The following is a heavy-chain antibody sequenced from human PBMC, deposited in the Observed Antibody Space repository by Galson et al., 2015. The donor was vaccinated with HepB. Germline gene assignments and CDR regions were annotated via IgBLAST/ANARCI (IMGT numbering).Heavy chain of an antibody. CDR3: GRVVRAGAPYFDY. D-gene: IGHD4-23*01. CDR1: GYTLRSFD. V-gene: IGHV1-18*01. J-gene: IGHJ4*02. CDR2: ISAYNGDT. Sequence: SVKVSCKASGYTLRSFDITWVRQAPGQGLEWMGWISAYNGDTNYEQKFQGRVIMTTDTFTSTAYMELRSLRSDDTAVYYCGRVVRAGAPYFDYWGQGTLVTVSS.